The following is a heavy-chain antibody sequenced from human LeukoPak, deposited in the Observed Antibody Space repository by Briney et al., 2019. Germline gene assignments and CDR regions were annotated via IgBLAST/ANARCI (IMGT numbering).Heavy chain of an antibody. CDR2: IFHNGNT. CDR3: ARRGSITGWSFDY. D-gene: IGHD1-14*01. CDR1: GHSIGAGFV. Sequence: SATLPLTCTVSGHSIGAGFVWGWIRQSPGKGLEWIGNIFHNGNTYYNPSLNGRVTMSPDTSRNQFSLTLTSVTAADTAVYFCARRGSITGWSFDYWGLGSLVMVSS. J-gene: IGHJ4*02. V-gene: IGHV4-38-2*02.